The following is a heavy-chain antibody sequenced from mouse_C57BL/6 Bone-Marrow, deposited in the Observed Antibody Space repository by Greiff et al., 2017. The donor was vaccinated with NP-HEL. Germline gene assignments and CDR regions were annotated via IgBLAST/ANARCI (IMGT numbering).Heavy chain of an antibody. V-gene: IGHV5-4*01. CDR1: GFTFSSYA. J-gene: IGHJ4*01. Sequence: EVQLVESGGGLVKPGGSLKLSCAASGFTFSSYAMSWVRQTPEKRLEWVATISDGGSYTYYPDNVKGRFTISRDNAKNNLYLQLSHLKSEDTAMYYCARDDAFYGWGQGTSVTVSS. D-gene: IGHD1-1*01. CDR3: ARDDAFYG. CDR2: ISDGGSYT.